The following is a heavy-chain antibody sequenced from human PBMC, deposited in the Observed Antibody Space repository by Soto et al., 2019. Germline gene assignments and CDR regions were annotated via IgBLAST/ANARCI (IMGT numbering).Heavy chain of an antibody. CDR2: ISSSSTI. Sequence: GGSLRLSCAASGFTFSSYSMNWVRQAPGKGLEWVSYISSSSTIYYADSVKGRFTISRDNAKNSLYLQMNSLRDEDTAVYYCARDQRDSSSWDYYYYYGMDVWGQGTTVTVSS. D-gene: IGHD6-6*01. CDR1: GFTFSSYS. V-gene: IGHV3-48*02. J-gene: IGHJ6*02. CDR3: ARDQRDSSSWDYYYYYGMDV.